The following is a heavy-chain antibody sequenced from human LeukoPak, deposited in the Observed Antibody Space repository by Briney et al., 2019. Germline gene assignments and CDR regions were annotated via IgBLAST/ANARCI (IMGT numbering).Heavy chain of an antibody. J-gene: IGHJ4*02. V-gene: IGHV1-2*02. CDR2: IKPNSGGT. CDR1: GYTFTGYY. CDR3: ARVFGRQLPDF. Sequence: ASVKVPCKASGYTFTGYYMHWVRQAPGQGLEWMGWIKPNSGGTNYAQKFQGRVTMTRDTSISTAYMELSSLRSDDTAMYYCARVFGRQLPDFWGQGTLVIVSS. D-gene: IGHD1-26*01.